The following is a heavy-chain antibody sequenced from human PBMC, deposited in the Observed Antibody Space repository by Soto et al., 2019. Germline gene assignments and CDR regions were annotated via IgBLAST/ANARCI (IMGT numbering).Heavy chain of an antibody. CDR1: GFTFSSYG. Sequence: GGSLRLSCAASGFTFSSYGMHWVRQAPGKGLEWVAVISYDGSNKYYADSVKGRFTISRDNSKNTLYLQMNSLRAEDTAVYYCAKTSAYSSGWGDYWGQGTLVTVSS. J-gene: IGHJ4*02. CDR3: AKTSAYSSGWGDY. V-gene: IGHV3-30*18. CDR2: ISYDGSNK. D-gene: IGHD6-19*01.